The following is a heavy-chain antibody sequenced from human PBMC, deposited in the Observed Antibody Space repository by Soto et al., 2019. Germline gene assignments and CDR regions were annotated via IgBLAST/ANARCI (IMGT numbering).Heavy chain of an antibody. CDR2: IIPILGIA. J-gene: IGHJ4*02. CDR1: GGTFSSYT. Sequence: QVQLVQSGAEVKKPGSSVKVSCKASGGTFSSYTISWVRQAPGQGLEWMGRIIPILGIANYAQKFQGRVTITADKSTGTAYKELSSLRSEDTAVYYCARGVGAPHPDYWGQGTLVTVSS. CDR3: ARGVGAPHPDY. V-gene: IGHV1-69*02. D-gene: IGHD1-26*01.